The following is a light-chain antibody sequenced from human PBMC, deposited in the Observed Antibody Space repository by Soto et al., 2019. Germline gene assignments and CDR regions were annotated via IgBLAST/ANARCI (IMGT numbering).Light chain of an antibody. CDR1: SGDVGGHDF. CDR3: CSFEGRTPLVV. Sequence: QSALTQPRSVSGSPGQSVTISCTGISGDVGGHDFVSWYQQHPGKAPKLIIYDVDKRPSGVPDRFSGSRSGNTASLTISGLQTDDEAEYYCCSFEGRTPLVVFGGGTKVTVL. CDR2: DVD. J-gene: IGLJ2*01. V-gene: IGLV2-11*01.